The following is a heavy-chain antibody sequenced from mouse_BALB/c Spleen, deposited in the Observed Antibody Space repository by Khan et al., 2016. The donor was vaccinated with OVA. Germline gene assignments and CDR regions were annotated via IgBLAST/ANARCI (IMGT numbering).Heavy chain of an antibody. CDR1: GFNIKDTY. V-gene: IGHV14-3*02. D-gene: IGHD2-14*01. Sequence: VQLQQPGAELVKPGASVKLSCTASGFNIKDTYMHWVKQRPEQGLEWIGRIDPANGNTKYDPKFQGKATITADTSSKTAYLQLSSLTSEDTAVYYCARKDYRYDDYFDYWGQGTTLTVSS. CDR2: IDPANGNT. J-gene: IGHJ2*01. CDR3: ARKDYRYDDYFDY.